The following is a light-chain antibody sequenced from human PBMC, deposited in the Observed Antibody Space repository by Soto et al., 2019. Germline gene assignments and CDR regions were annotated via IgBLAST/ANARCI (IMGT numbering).Light chain of an antibody. CDR2: DAS. J-gene: IGKJ4*01. V-gene: IGKV1-5*01. Sequence: DIQMTQSPSTLSASVGDRVTITCRASRSISNWLAWYQQRPWIAPKLLIFDASILHSGVPSRFSGSGSGTEFTLSIRRLQPDDFATYYCQQYGSFSPLTFGGGTNVEL. CDR1: RSISNW. CDR3: QQYGSFSPLT.